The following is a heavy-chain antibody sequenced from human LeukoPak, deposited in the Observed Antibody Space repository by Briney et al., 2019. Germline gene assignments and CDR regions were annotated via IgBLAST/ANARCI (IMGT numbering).Heavy chain of an antibody. CDR2: VSTSNGHT. D-gene: IGHD3-3*01. V-gene: IGHV1-18*01. Sequence: ASVTVSCKPSGYTFTNYGLSWVRQAPGQGIEWMGWVSTSNGHTNYAQKFQGRVTLTTDTSTRTAYMERRSLRSHDTAVYYCARDLFAYYDLLSPLDHWGQGTLVTVSS. CDR1: GYTFTNYG. J-gene: IGHJ4*02. CDR3: ARDLFAYYDLLSPLDH.